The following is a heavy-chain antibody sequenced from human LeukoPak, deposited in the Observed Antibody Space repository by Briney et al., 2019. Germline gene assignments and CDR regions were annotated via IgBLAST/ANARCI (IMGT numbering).Heavy chain of an antibody. CDR1: GGSISSYY. J-gene: IGHJ5*02. Sequence: KPSETLSLTCTVSGGSISSYYWSWIRQPPGKGLEWIGYIYYSGSTNYNPSLKSRVTISVDTSKNQFSLKLSSVTAADTAAYYCAREKRYCSGGSCYQWFDPWGQGTLVTVSS. CDR2: IYYSGST. CDR3: AREKRYCSGGSCYQWFDP. V-gene: IGHV4-59*01. D-gene: IGHD2-15*01.